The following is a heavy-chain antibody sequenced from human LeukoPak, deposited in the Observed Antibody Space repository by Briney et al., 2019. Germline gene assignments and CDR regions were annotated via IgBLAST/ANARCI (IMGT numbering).Heavy chain of an antibody. CDR2: ISSSSSTI. CDR3: ARDNGAFDY. J-gene: IGHJ4*02. D-gene: IGHD1-26*01. CDR1: GFTFSSYS. V-gene: IGHV3-48*01. Sequence: GGSLRLSCAASGFTFSSYSMNWVRQAPGKGLEWVSYISSSSSTIYYADSVKGRFTISRDNAKNSLYLQMNSLRAEDTAVYYCARDNGAFDYWGQGTLVTVSS.